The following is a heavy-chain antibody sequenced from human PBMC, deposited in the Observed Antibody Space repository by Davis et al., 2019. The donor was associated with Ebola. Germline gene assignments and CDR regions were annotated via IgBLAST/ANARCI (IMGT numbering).Heavy chain of an antibody. CDR3: AKVDCSGGSCYGMDV. D-gene: IGHD2-15*01. J-gene: IGHJ6*02. CDR2: ISSSGGST. V-gene: IGHV3-23*01. Sequence: GESLKISCAASGFTFSSYAMSWVRQAPGKGLEWISAISSSGGSTYYADSVKGRFTISRDNSKNTLYLQMNSLRAEDTAVYYCAKVDCSGGSCYGMDVWGQGTTVTVSS. CDR1: GFTFSSYA.